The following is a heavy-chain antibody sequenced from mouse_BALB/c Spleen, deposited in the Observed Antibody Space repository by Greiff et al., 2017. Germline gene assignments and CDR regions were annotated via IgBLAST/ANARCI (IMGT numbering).Heavy chain of an antibody. CDR1: GFNIKDYY. CDR3: ARGLRLFAY. J-gene: IGHJ3*01. V-gene: IGHV14-1*02. Sequence: EVKLMESGAELVRPGALVKLSCKASGFNIKDYYMHWVKQRPEQGLEWIGWIDPENGNTIYDPKFQGKASITADTSSNTAYLQLSSLTSEDTAVYYCARGLRLFAYWGQGTLVTVSA. CDR2: IDPENGNT. D-gene: IGHD1-2*01.